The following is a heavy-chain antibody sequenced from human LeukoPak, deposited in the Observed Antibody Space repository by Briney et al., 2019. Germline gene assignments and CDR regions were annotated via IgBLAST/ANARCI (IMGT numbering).Heavy chain of an antibody. CDR3: AREDNWRSYYFDY. V-gene: IGHV4-59*12. CDR1: GGSISNYY. D-gene: IGHD1-20*01. Sequence: SETLSLTCTVSGGSISNYYWNWIRQPPGKGLELIGSIYHSGNTYYNSSLKSRVTISVDTSKNQFSLKLTSVTAADTAVYYCAREDNWRSYYFDYWGQGTLVTVSS. CDR2: IYHSGNT. J-gene: IGHJ4*02.